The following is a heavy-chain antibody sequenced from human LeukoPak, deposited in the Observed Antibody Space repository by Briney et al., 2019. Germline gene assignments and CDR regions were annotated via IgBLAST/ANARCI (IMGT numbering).Heavy chain of an antibody. CDR1: GFTFSSYW. Sequence: TGGSLRLSCAASGFTFSSYWMHWVRQAPGKGLVWVSRINSDGSTTSYADSVKDRFTISRDNAKNTLYLQMNSLRAEDMAVYYCASSQPGYRSFYWGQGTLVTVSS. V-gene: IGHV3-74*01. J-gene: IGHJ4*02. CDR3: ASSQPGYRSFY. CDR2: INSDGSTT. D-gene: IGHD5-18*01.